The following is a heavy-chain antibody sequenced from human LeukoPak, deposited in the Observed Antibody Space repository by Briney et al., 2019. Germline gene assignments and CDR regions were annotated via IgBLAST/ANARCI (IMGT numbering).Heavy chain of an antibody. CDR2: ISTDGSQT. Sequence: GGSLRLSCEASGFTFSNYWMHWVRQAPGKGLMWVSRISTDGSQTFYADSVKGRFTISRDNAKNTLFLQMDSLRPEDTAVYYCVRSLRSADFWGQGTLVTVSS. CDR3: VRSLRSADF. J-gene: IGHJ4*02. CDR1: GFTFSNYW. V-gene: IGHV3-74*01.